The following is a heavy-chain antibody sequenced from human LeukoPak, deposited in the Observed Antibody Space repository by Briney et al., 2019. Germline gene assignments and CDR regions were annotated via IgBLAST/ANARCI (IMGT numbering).Heavy chain of an antibody. CDR1: EFNFSINW. Sequence: PGGSLRLSCSASEFNFSINWMTWVRQAPGKGLEWVANIPDDGSETNYVDSVKGRFIISRDNAKNSLSLQMNSLREEDTALYYCARGWATIPDWGQGTLVTVSS. V-gene: IGHV3-7*01. D-gene: IGHD5-24*01. CDR3: ARGWATIPD. CDR2: IPDDGSET. J-gene: IGHJ1*01.